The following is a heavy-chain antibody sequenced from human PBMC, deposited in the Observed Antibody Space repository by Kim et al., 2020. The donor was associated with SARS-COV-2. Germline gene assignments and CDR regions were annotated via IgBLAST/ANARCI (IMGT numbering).Heavy chain of an antibody. CDR1: GFSFGGYA. D-gene: IGHD1-26*01. J-gene: IGHJ4*02. CDR2: IRSRAYGGTT. V-gene: IGHV3-49*03. CDR3: TRDQIGGSWHFDD. Sequence: GGSLRLSCTASGFSFGGYAMSWFRQAPGKGLEWVGFIRSRAYGGTTEYAASVKGRFTISRDDSKSIAYLQMNSLNTEDTAMYYCTRDQIGGSWHFDDWGQGTLVTVSS.